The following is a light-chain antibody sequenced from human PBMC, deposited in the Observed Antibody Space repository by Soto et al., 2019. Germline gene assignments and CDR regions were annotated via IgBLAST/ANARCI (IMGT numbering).Light chain of an antibody. Sequence: EIVIRQSPATGSVSPGGMSALCCRASQSVSSYLAWYQQKPGQAPRLLIYGASTRATGIPARFSGSGSGTDFTLTISSLQSEDFAVYYCQQYNNWPQTFGQGTKVDIK. CDR2: GAS. J-gene: IGKJ1*01. CDR3: QQYNNWPQT. CDR1: QSVSSY. V-gene: IGKV3-15*01.